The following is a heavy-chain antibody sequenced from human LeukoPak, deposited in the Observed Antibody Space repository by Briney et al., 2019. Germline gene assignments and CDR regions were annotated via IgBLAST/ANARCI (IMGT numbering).Heavy chain of an antibody. CDR2: IYYSGST. CDR3: ARLLIVVDYFDY. J-gene: IGHJ4*02. CDR1: GGSISSSSYY. Sequence: SETLSLTCTVSGGSISSSSYYWGWIRQPPGKGLEWIGSIYYSGSTYYNPSLKSQVTISVDTSKNQFSLKLSSVTAADTAVYYCARLLIVVDYFDYWGQGTLVTVSS. D-gene: IGHD2-15*01. V-gene: IGHV4-39*01.